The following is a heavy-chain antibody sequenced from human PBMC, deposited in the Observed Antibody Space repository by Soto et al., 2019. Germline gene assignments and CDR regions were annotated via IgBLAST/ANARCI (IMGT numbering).Heavy chain of an antibody. J-gene: IGHJ4*02. Sequence: QITLKESGPTLVKPTQTLTLTCTFSGFSLTTDRVGVGWLRQPPGEALEWLAVIYWDDSKTYRPSLESRLASTKDTSKNPVALTMTNMDSLDTATYYCAHAYGGRSLYWGQGTLVTVSS. CDR2: IYWDDSK. D-gene: IGHD1-26*01. CDR3: AHAYGGRSLY. CDR1: GFSLTTDRVG. V-gene: IGHV2-5*02.